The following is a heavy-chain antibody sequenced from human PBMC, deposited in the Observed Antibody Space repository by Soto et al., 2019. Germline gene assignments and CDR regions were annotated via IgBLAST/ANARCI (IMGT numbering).Heavy chain of an antibody. V-gene: IGHV3-53*01. D-gene: IGHD1-26*01. CDR3: ARGGEFGGSLASAPQY. CDR2: INSGGTT. J-gene: IGHJ4*02. CDR1: GFTVSSYY. Sequence: PGGSLRLSCAASGFTVSSYYMSWVRQAPGKGLYWVSVINSGGTTYYADSVKGRFTISRDNSKNTLYLQMNSLRAEDTAVYYCARGGEFGGSLASAPQYWGQGTLVTVSS.